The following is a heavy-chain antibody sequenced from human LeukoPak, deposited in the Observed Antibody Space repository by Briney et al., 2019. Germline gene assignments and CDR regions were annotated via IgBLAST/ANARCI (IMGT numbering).Heavy chain of an antibody. CDR2: ISGRGENT. CDR1: GFTFSSYA. D-gene: IGHD2-2*01. Sequence: GGSLRLSCAASGFTFSSYAMSWVRQVPGKGLEWVAGISGRGENTFYADSVKGRSTIPRDNSKNTISLQMNSLRAEDTAVYYCAKDRTTCCCNWFDPWGQGALVTVSS. CDR3: AKDRTTCCCNWFDP. J-gene: IGHJ5*02. V-gene: IGHV3-23*01.